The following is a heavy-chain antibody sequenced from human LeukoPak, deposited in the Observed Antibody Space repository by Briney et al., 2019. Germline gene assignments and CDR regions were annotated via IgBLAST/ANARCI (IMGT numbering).Heavy chain of an antibody. J-gene: IGHJ4*02. CDR2: ISSSSSYI. V-gene: IGHV3-21*01. Sequence: PGGSLRLSCEASGFTFSSYSMNWVRQAPGKRLEWVSSISSSSSYIYYADSVKGRFTISRDNAKNSLYLQMNSLRAEDTAVYYCERENDISGWRLEWVDYWGQGSLVTVSS. CDR1: GFTFSSYS. CDR3: ERENDISGWRLEWVDY. D-gene: IGHD3-22*01.